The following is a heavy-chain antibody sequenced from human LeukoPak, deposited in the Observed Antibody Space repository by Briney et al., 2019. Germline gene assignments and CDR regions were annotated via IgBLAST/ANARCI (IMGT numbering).Heavy chain of an antibody. D-gene: IGHD5-12*01. CDR1: GFTFSDYG. CDR2: ISYDGSNK. V-gene: IGHV3-30*18. J-gene: IGHJ6*02. Sequence: GRSLRLSCAASGFTFSDYGMHWGRQAPGKGLEWVALISYDGSNKYFADSVKGRFTISRDNSKNTLYLQMNSLRAEDTAVYYCAKDYYSGYAYYYYYYGMDVWGQGTTVTVS. CDR3: AKDYYSGYAYYYYYYGMDV.